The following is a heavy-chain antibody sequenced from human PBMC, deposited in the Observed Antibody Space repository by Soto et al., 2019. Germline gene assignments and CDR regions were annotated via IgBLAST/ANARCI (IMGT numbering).Heavy chain of an antibody. V-gene: IGHV3-30-3*01. D-gene: IGHD3-10*01. J-gene: IGHJ3*02. CDR1: GFTFSNYA. Sequence: GGSLRLSCAASGFTFSNYAMHWVRQAPGKGLGWVAVISYADGINKYYADSAKGRFTISRDNSKNTLYMQMDSLRAEDTAVYYCAGAVLYGSGSYKAFDIWGQGTMVTVSS. CDR3: AGAVLYGSGSYKAFDI. CDR2: ISYADGINK.